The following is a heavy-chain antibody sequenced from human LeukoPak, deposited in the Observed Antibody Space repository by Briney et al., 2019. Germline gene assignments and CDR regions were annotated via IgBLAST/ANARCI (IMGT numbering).Heavy chain of an antibody. V-gene: IGHV1-8*03. D-gene: IGHD2-8*01. CDR3: ARTKVADAFDI. Sequence: ASVKVSCQASGYTFTSYDINWVRQATGQGLEWMGWMNPNRGNTGYAQKFQGRVTITRNTSISTAYMELSSLRSEDTAVYYCARTKVADAFDIWGQGTMVTVSS. J-gene: IGHJ3*02. CDR2: MNPNRGNT. CDR1: GYTFTSYD.